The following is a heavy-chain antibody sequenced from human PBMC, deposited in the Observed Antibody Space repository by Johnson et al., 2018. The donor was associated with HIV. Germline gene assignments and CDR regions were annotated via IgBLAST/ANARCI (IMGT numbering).Heavy chain of an antibody. Sequence: VQLVASGGGVLRPGGSLRLSCAASGFTFHAYGINWVRQPPGKGLEWVSGINRNGGSTAFAASVKGRFTISRDNAKNSLYLQMNSLRAEDTALYYCAKGGYDSEDAFDIWGQGTMVTVSS. D-gene: IGHD3-22*01. CDR1: GFTFHAYG. J-gene: IGHJ3*02. CDR3: AKGGYDSEDAFDI. CDR2: INRNGGST. V-gene: IGHV3-20*04.